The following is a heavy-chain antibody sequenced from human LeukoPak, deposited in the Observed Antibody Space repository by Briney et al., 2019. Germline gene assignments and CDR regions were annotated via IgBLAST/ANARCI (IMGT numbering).Heavy chain of an antibody. CDR1: GYTFTSYG. V-gene: IGHV1-18*01. Sequence: ASVKVSSTASGYTFTSYGISWVRQAPGQGLEWMGWISAYNGNTNYAQKLQGRVTMTTDTSTSTAYMELRSLRSDDTAVYYCAREVGTGTTDWFDPWGQGTLVTVSS. CDR3: AREVGTGTTDWFDP. J-gene: IGHJ5*02. CDR2: ISAYNGNT. D-gene: IGHD1-7*01.